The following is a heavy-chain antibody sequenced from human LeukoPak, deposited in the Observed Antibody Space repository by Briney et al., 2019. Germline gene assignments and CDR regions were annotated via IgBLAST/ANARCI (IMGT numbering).Heavy chain of an antibody. D-gene: IGHD6-13*01. V-gene: IGHV3-23*01. CDR1: GFTFSSYG. J-gene: IGHJ4*02. Sequence: GGSLRLSCVVSGFTFSSYGMSWVRQAPGKGLEWVSGISGSGSNTYYADSVKGRFTISRDNAKNTLYLQMNSLRAEDTAVYYCHSIAAAGTGYWGQGILVTVSS. CDR3: HSIAAAGTGY. CDR2: ISGSGSNT.